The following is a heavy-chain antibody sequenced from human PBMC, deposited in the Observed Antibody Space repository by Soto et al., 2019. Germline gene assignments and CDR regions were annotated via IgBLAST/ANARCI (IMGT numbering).Heavy chain of an antibody. Sequence: PGGSLRLSCAASGFTFSSYSMNWVRQAPGKGLEWITSISSSSSYIYYADSVKGRFTISRDNAKNSPYLQMNSLRAEDTAVYYCARDGPAPEPAGYDFWSGYYTFREYYYYYMDVWGKGTMVTVSS. J-gene: IGHJ6*03. CDR1: GFTFSSYS. V-gene: IGHV3-21*01. CDR3: ARDGPAPEPAGYDFWSGYYTFREYYYYYMDV. CDR2: ISSSSSYI. D-gene: IGHD3-3*01.